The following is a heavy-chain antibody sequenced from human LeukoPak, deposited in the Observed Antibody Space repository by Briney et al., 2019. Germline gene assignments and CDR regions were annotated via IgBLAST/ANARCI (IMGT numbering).Heavy chain of an antibody. D-gene: IGHD3-22*01. J-gene: IGHJ4*02. Sequence: GGSLRLSCAASGFTFSDYYMSWIRQVPGKGLEWVSYIGRSGTTIHYADSVKGRFTISWDNAKNTLYLQMNSLRAEDTAVYYCATYDSGYSTYWGQGTLVTVSS. CDR3: ATYDSGYSTY. CDR1: GFTFSDYY. V-gene: IGHV3-11*04. CDR2: IGRSGTTI.